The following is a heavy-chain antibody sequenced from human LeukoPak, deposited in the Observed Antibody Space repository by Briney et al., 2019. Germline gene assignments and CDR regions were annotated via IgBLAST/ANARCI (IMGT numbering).Heavy chain of an antibody. D-gene: IGHD6-13*01. V-gene: IGHV3-7*01. CDR2: IKQDGSAI. CDR1: EFTLSSYW. J-gene: IGHJ4*02. CDR3: ARCGVGVAAAAANC. Sequence: GGSLRLSCAASEFTLSSYWMSWVRQAPGKGLEWVANIKQDGSAIYYVDSVKGRFTISRDNAKNSLYLQMNSLRAEDTAVYYCARCGVGVAAAAANCWGQGTLLTVSS.